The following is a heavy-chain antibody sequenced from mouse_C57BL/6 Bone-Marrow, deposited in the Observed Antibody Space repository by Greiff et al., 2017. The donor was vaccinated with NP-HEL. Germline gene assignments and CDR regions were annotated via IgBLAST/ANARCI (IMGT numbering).Heavy chain of an antibody. V-gene: IGHV5-6*01. D-gene: IGHD1-1*01. Sequence: EVKLVESGGDLVKPGGSLKLSCAASGFTFSSYGMSWVRQTPDKRLEWVATISSGGSYTYYPDSVKGRFTISRDNAKNNLYLQMSSLKSEDTAMYYCARHGPLDYGSSYGFAYWGQGTLVTVSA. CDR1: GFTFSSYG. CDR3: ARHGPLDYGSSYGFAY. CDR2: ISSGGSYT. J-gene: IGHJ3*01.